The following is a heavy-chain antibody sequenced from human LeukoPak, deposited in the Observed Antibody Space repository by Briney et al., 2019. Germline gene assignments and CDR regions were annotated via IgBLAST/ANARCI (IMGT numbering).Heavy chain of an antibody. CDR1: GNYW. Sequence: GGSLRLSCAASGNYWMHWVRQAPGKGLVWVSHINSDGSWTSYADSVKGRFTISKDNAKNTVYLQMSSLRAEDTAVYYCVSFYETYWGRGTLVTVSS. CDR3: VSFYETY. D-gene: IGHD2/OR15-2a*01. CDR2: INSDGSWT. J-gene: IGHJ4*02. V-gene: IGHV3-74*01.